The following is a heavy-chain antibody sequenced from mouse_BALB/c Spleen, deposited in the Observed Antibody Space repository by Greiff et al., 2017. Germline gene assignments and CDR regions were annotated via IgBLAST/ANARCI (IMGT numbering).Heavy chain of an antibody. Sequence: EVQRVESGPSLVKPSQTLSLTCSVTGDSITSGYWNWIRKFPGNKLEYMGYISYSGSTYYNPSLKSRISITRDTSKNQYYLQLNSVTTEDTATYYCARGDSGSSSFDYWGQGTTLTVSS. CDR2: ISYSGST. D-gene: IGHD1-1*01. V-gene: IGHV3-8*02. CDR1: GDSITSGY. J-gene: IGHJ2*01. CDR3: ARGDSGSSSFDY.